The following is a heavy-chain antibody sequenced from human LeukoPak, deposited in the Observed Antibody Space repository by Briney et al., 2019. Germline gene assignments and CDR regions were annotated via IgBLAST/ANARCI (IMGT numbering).Heavy chain of an antibody. J-gene: IGHJ6*02. CDR3: AKDFLSYPSTKDTGLEVGGVENLDYYYYGMDV. D-gene: IGHD2-8*02. CDR2: VSVSGRTT. V-gene: IGHV3-23*01. Sequence: PGGSLRLSCAASGFTFSSYTMSWVRQAPGKGLEWVSSVSVSGRTTYYADSVRGQFIISRDTSRSTLYLQMSSLRAEDTATYYCAKDFLSYPSTKDTGLEVGGVENLDYYYYGMDVWGQGTTVTVSS. CDR1: GFTFSSYT.